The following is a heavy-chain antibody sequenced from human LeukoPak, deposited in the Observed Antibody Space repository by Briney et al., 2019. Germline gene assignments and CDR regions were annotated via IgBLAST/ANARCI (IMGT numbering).Heavy chain of an antibody. CDR1: GFTFSNYW. CDR2: INSDGSSR. V-gene: IGHV3-74*01. Sequence: GGSLRLSCAASGFTFSNYWMHWVRNAPGKGLVWVSRINSDGSSRNYADSVKGRFTISRDNAKNTLYLQMNSLRAEDTAVYCASASSHRIAAGGDYWGQGTLVTVSS. CDR3: ASASSHRIAAGGDY. D-gene: IGHD6-13*01. J-gene: IGHJ4*02.